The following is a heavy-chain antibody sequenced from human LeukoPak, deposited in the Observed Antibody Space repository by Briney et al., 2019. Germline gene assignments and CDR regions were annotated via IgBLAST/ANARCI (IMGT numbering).Heavy chain of an antibody. V-gene: IGHV3-21*01. CDR3: ARAEASVTTEYYFDY. CDR1: GLTFSSYS. J-gene: IGHJ4*02. Sequence: PGGSLRLSCAASGLTFSSYSMNWVRQAPGKGLEWVSSISSSNSYIYYADSVKGRFTISRDNAKNSLYLQMNSLRAEDTAVYYCARAEASVTTEYYFDYWGQGTLVTVSS. CDR2: ISSSNSYI. D-gene: IGHD4-17*01.